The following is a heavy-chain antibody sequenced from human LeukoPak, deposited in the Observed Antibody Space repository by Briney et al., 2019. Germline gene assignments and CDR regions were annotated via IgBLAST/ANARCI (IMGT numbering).Heavy chain of an antibody. V-gene: IGHV1-18*01. D-gene: IGHD5-12*01. Sequence: ASVKVSCKASGYTFTSYGISWVRQAPGQGLEWMGWISAYNGNTNYAQKLQGRVTMTTDSSTSTAYMELRSLRSDDTAVYYCASTKGAALRFDYWGQGPLVTVSS. J-gene: IGHJ4*02. CDR2: ISAYNGNT. CDR1: GYTFTSYG. CDR3: ASTKGAALRFDY.